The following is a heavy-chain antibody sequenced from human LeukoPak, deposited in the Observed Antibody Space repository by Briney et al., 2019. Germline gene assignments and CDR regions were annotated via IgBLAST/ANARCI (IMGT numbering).Heavy chain of an antibody. CDR3: AKDRVVVVPAALLFDY. V-gene: IGHV3-23*01. CDR2: ISGSGGST. D-gene: IGHD2-2*01. CDR1: GFTFSSYA. J-gene: IGHJ4*02. Sequence: GGSLRLSCAASGFTFSSYAMSWVRQAPGKGLEWVSPISGSGGSTYYADSVKGRFTISRDNSKNTLYLQMNSLRAEDTAVYYCAKDRVVVVPAALLFDYWGQGTLVTVSS.